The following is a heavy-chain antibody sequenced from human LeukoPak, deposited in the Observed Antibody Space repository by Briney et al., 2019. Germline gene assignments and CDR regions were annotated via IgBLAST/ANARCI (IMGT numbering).Heavy chain of an antibody. CDR1: GGSISSYY. Sequence: SETLSLTCTVSGGSISSYYWSWIRQPPGKGLEWIGYIYYSGSTNYNPSLKSRVTISVDTSKNQFSLKLSSVTAADTAVYYCARASVRGPREWFNAFDIWGQGTMVTVSS. V-gene: IGHV4-59*01. D-gene: IGHD3-3*01. CDR2: IYYSGST. CDR3: ARASVRGPREWFNAFDI. J-gene: IGHJ3*02.